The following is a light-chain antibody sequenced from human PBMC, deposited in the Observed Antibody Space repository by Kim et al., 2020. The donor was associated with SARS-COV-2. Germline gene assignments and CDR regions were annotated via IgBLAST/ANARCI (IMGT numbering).Light chain of an antibody. Sequence: GQAVTISSTVTNSDFGAYNHVSCFRQHPGKAPKLIIYEVSKRPSGVPDRFSGSKSGNTASLTVSGLQAEDEADYHCSSYGGSHNFVFGGGTQLTVL. CDR3: SSYGGSHNFV. CDR2: EVS. V-gene: IGLV2-8*01. CDR1: NSDFGAYNH. J-gene: IGLJ2*01.